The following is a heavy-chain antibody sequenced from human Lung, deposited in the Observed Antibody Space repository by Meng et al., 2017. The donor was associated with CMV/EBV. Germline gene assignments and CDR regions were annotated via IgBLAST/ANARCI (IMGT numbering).Heavy chain of an antibody. D-gene: IGHD3-9*01. Sequence: ASVXVSXKASGYTFTNYFIHWVRQAPGQGLEWVGVISPSGESRNYAPRFQGSVTMTSDSSASTVYMELLSLKSEDTAVYFCARDYGDCSLTGCLQYFYGLDVWXQGTXVTVSS. V-gene: IGHV1-46*01. CDR3: ARDYGDCSLTGCLQYFYGLDV. CDR2: ISPSGESR. CDR1: GYTFTNYF. J-gene: IGHJ6*02.